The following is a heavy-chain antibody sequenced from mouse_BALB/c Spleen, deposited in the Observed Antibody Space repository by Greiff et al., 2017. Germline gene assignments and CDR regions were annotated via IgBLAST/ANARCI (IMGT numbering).Heavy chain of an antibody. CDR2: ISSGGSYT. J-gene: IGHJ3*01. D-gene: IGHD1-1*01. Sequence: EVMLVESGGGLVKPGGSLKLSCAASGFTFSSYTMSWVRQTPEKRLEWVATISSGGSYTYYPDSVKGRFTISRDNAKNTLYLQMSSLKSEDTAMYYCTREGYYGSSYVIAYWGQGTLVTVSA. V-gene: IGHV5-6-4*01. CDR3: TREGYYGSSYVIAY. CDR1: GFTFSSYT.